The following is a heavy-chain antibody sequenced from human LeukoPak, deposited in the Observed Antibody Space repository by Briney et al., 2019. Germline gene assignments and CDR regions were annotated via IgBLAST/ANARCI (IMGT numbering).Heavy chain of an antibody. J-gene: IGHJ3*02. CDR2: IRSTAAST. D-gene: IGHD3-10*01. V-gene: IGHV3-23*01. Sequence: GRSLRLSCAASGFTFSAFAMTWVRQAPGKGLEWVLSIRSTAASTYYADSVKGRFTISGDNSKNTLYLQMNILKAKDTAVYYCAKGALYGSGSYYSAFDIWGQGTMVTVSS. CDR1: GFTFSAFA. CDR3: AKGALYGSGSYYSAFDI.